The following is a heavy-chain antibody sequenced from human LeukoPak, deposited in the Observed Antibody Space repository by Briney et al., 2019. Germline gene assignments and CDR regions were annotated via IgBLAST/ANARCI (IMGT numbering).Heavy chain of an antibody. CDR2: INHGGST. CDR1: GGPFSDYY. CDR3: ARLSRPDDY. V-gene: IGHV4-34*01. Sequence: PSETLSLTCAVYGGPFSDYYWSWIRQPPGKGLEWIGEINHGGSTDYNPSLKSRVTISVDTSKNQFSLKLSSVTAADTAVYYCARLSRPDDYWGQGTLVTVSS. J-gene: IGHJ4*02.